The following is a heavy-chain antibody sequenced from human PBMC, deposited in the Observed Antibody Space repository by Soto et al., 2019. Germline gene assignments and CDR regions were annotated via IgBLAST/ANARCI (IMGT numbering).Heavy chain of an antibody. CDR3: ARDRRGSTSPNYSGSGSYYKGLNWFDP. CDR1: GYTFTSYG. D-gene: IGHD3-10*01. Sequence: QVQLVQSGAEVKKPGASVKVSCKASGYTFTSYGISWVRQAPGQGLEWMGWISAYNGNTNYAQKLQGRVTMTTDTSTSTAYMELRSLRSDDTAVYYCARDRRGSTSPNYSGSGSYYKGLNWFDPWGQGTLVTVSS. CDR2: ISAYNGNT. J-gene: IGHJ5*02. V-gene: IGHV1-18*01.